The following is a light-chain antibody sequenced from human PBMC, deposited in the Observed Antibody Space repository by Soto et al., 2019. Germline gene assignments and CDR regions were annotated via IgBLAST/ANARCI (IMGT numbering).Light chain of an antibody. CDR1: QSVSSN. CDR2: GAS. CDR3: LQYNNRPPYS. Sequence: EIVMTQSPATLSVSPGERATLSCRASQSVSSNLAWYQQKPGQTPRLLIYGASTRATGIPARFSGSGSGTECTLAISSLQSEDFADYYCLQYNNRPPYSFGQGTKLEIK. J-gene: IGKJ2*03. V-gene: IGKV3-15*01.